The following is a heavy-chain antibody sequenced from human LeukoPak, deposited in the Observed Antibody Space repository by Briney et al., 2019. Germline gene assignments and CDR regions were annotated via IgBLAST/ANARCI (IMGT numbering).Heavy chain of an antibody. J-gene: IGHJ4*02. V-gene: IGHV4-31*03. CDR3: ARVRSGYDRAFDY. D-gene: IGHD5-12*01. CDR2: IYYSGST. Sequence: SETLSLTCIVSGGSISSGGYYWSWIRQHPGKGLEWIGYIYYSGSTYYNPSLKSRVTISVDTSKNQFSLKLSSVTAADTAVYYCARVRSGYDRAFDYWGQGTLVTVSS. CDR1: GGSISSGGYY.